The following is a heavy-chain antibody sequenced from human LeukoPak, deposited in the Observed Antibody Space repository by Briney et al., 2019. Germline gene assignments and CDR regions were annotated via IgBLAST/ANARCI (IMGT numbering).Heavy chain of an antibody. CDR2: ISGSSIYI. CDR3: ARDPPYYDSSGYYYDY. CDR1: GFTFSTYS. Sequence: PGGSLRLSCAASGFTFSTYSMNWVRQAPGKGLEWVSSISGSSIYIYYADSVKGRFTISRDNAKNSLYLQMNSLRAEDTAVYCCARDPPYYDSSGYYYDYWGQGTLVTVSS. V-gene: IGHV3-21*01. D-gene: IGHD3-22*01. J-gene: IGHJ4*02.